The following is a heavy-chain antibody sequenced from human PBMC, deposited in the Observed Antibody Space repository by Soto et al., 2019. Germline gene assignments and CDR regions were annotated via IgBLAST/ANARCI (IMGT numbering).Heavy chain of an antibody. J-gene: IGHJ6*02. CDR2: ISGSGAGT. CDR3: AREIAPSDV. Sequence: EVQLLESGGGLVQPGGSLRLSCVASGFTFSTVAMAWVRQAPGKGLEWVSGISGSGAGTYYADSVKGRFSISRDNSKNTLYLQMNSLRAEDTALYYCAREIAPSDVWGRGTTVTVSS. CDR1: GFTFSTVA. V-gene: IGHV3-23*01. D-gene: IGHD2-15*01.